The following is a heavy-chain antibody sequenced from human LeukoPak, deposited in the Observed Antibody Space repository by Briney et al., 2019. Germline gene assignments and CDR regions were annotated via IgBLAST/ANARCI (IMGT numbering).Heavy chain of an antibody. CDR1: GGSISTYY. CDR2: ISNSGST. V-gene: IGHV4-59*01. D-gene: IGHD2-2*01. J-gene: IGHJ6*02. Sequence: SETLSLTCTVSGGSISTYYWSWIRQPPGKGLEWIGFISNSGSTNYNPSLKSRVTISVDTSKNHISPKLTSVTAADTAVYFCARDRLPSRYNGLDVWGQGTTVTVSS. CDR3: ARDRLPSRYNGLDV.